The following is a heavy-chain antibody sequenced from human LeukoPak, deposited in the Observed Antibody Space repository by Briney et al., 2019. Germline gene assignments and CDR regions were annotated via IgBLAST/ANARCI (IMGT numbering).Heavy chain of an antibody. CDR3: ARAQSVVGATTGLDY. V-gene: IGHV3-21*01. D-gene: IGHD1-26*01. CDR2: ISSSSSYI. CDR1: GFTFSSYS. J-gene: IGHJ4*02. Sequence: GGSLRLSCAASGFTFSSYSMNWVRQAPGKGLEWVSSISSSSSYIYYADSVKGRFTISRDNAKNSLYLQMNSLRAEDTAVYYCARAQSVVGATTGLDYWGQGTLVTVSS.